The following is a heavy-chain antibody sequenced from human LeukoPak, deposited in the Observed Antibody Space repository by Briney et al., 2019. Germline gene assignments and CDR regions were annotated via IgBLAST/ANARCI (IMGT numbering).Heavy chain of an antibody. D-gene: IGHD1-26*01. CDR1: GFTFSADW. V-gene: IGHV3-7*01. J-gene: IGHJ4*02. CDR2: INQDGNEK. Sequence: GGSLRLSCAPSGFTFSADWMSWVRQAPGKGLEWVASINQDGNEKYYVDSLKGRFTISRDNSKNTLYLQMNNLRAEDTAVYYCARDHYSGSYYVGDYWGQGTLVTVSS. CDR3: ARDHYSGSYYVGDY.